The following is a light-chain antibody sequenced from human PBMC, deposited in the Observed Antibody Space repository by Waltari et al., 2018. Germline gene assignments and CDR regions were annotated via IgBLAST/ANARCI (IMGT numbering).Light chain of an antibody. CDR2: AAS. J-gene: IGKJ1*01. CDR3: LQDYNYPWT. Sequence: AIQMTQSPSSLSASVGDRFTITCRASQGIRYDLGWYQQKPGKAPKLLIYAASSLQSGVPSRFSGGGAGTEFTLTISSLQTEDFATYYCLQDYNYPWTFGQGTKVEIK. V-gene: IGKV1-6*01. CDR1: QGIRYD.